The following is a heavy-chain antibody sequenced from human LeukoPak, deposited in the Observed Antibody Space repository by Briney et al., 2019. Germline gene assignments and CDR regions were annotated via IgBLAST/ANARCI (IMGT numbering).Heavy chain of an antibody. CDR1: GGSITIIDYY. CDR2: ISYSGT. D-gene: IGHD1-26*01. J-gene: IGHJ4*02. Sequence: PSETLSLTCTVSGGSITIIDYYWGWIRQPPGKGLEWIGCISYSGTYYNPSLKSRLTISVDTPKNQFSLKLTSVTAADTAVYCCARRTSNPVGAIDCWGQGTLVTVSS. V-gene: IGHV4-39*01. CDR3: ARRTSNPVGAIDC.